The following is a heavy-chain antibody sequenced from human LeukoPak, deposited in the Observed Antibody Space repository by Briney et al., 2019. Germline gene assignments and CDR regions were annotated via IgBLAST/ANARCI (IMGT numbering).Heavy chain of an antibody. CDR1: GYTFSNYG. D-gene: IGHD3-9*01. CDR3: ARAKLIDDILTGEFDY. Sequence: ASVKVSCKASGYTFSNYGITWVRQAPGQGLEWMGWISAYNGNTNYAQKFQGRVTITADESTSTAYMELCSLRSEDTAVYYCARAKLIDDILTGEFDYWGQGTLVTVSS. J-gene: IGHJ4*02. CDR2: ISAYNGNT. V-gene: IGHV1-18*01.